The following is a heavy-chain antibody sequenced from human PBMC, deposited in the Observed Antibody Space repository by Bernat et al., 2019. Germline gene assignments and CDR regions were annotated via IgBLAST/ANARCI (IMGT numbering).Heavy chain of an antibody. D-gene: IGHD3-10*01. J-gene: IGHJ4*02. V-gene: IGHV4-34*10. CDR1: DTYFSGYY. Sequence: QLQLQESGTGLLQPSETLSLTCAVYDTYFSGYYWTWIRQSPGGRLEWIGEINQSGTTHFNPSLKSRLTMSVDQSKNHFSLKLTSVTAADTGFYYCARGRVWFKESVDYWGQGTLVTVSS. CDR3: ARGRVWFKESVDY. CDR2: INQSGTT.